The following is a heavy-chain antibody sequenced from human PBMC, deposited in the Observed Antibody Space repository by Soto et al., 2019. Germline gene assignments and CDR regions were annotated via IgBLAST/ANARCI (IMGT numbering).Heavy chain of an antibody. CDR3: ARGDYSYYYYYYMDV. CDR2: IYYSGST. D-gene: IGHD2-15*01. Sequence: SETLSLTCTVSGGSISSSSYYWGWIRQPPGKGLEWIGSIYYSGSTYYNPSLKSRVTISVDTSKNQLSLKLSSVTAADTAVYHCARGDYSYYYYYYMDVWGKGTTVTVSS. CDR1: GGSISSSSYY. J-gene: IGHJ6*03. V-gene: IGHV4-39*01.